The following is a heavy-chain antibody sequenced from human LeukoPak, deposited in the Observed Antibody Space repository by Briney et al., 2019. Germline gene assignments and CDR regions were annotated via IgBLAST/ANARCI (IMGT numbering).Heavy chain of an antibody. V-gene: IGHV3-53*01. CDR1: GFIFSNNF. Sequence: GGSLRLSCAASGFIFSNNFMSWVRQAPGKGLEWVSVLYSAGSTFYVDSVKGRFTISRDNSKNTLYLQMNSLRAEDTAVYYCAIPPEPIVVVPAAMRSNWFDPWGQGTLVTVSS. D-gene: IGHD2-2*01. CDR3: AIPPEPIVVVPAAMRSNWFDP. J-gene: IGHJ5*02. CDR2: LYSAGST.